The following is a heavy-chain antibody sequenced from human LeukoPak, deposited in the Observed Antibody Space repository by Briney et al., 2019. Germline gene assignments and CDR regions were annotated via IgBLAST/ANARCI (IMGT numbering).Heavy chain of an antibody. V-gene: IGHV1-8*01. J-gene: IGHJ3*02. D-gene: IGHD1-26*01. CDR3: ASVAGSYLLGDAFDI. CDR2: MNPNSGNT. CDR1: GYTFTSYD. Sequence: GASVKVSCKASGYTFTSYDINWVRQATGQGLEWMGWMNPNSGNTGYAQKFQGRVTMTRNTSISTAYMELSSLRSEDTAVYYCASVAGSYLLGDAFDIWGQGTMVTVSS.